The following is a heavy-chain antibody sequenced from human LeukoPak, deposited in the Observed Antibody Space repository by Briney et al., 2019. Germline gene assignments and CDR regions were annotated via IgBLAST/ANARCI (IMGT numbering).Heavy chain of an antibody. J-gene: IGHJ4*02. CDR1: GFTFSSYA. D-gene: IGHD5-18*01. Sequence: GGSLRLSCAASGFTFSSYARSWVRQAPGKGLEWVSAISGSGGSTYYADSVKGRFTISRDNSKNTLYLQMNSLRAEDTAVYYCAKDSGYSYGQPPHFDYWGQGTLVTVSS. CDR2: ISGSGGST. CDR3: AKDSGYSYGQPPHFDY. V-gene: IGHV3-23*01.